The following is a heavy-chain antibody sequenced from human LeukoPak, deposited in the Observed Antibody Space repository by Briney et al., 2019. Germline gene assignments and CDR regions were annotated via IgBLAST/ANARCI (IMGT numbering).Heavy chain of an antibody. CDR3: ARVYYDILTGPYYFDY. CDR2: IYYSGST. CDR1: GGSISSGDYY. V-gene: IGHV4-30-4*01. Sequence: SQTLSLTCTVSGGSISSGDYYWSWIRQPSGKGLEWIGYIYYSGSTYYNPSLKSRVTISVDTSKNQFSLKLSSVTAADTAVYYCARVYYDILTGPYYFDYWGQGTLVTVSS. D-gene: IGHD3-9*01. J-gene: IGHJ4*02.